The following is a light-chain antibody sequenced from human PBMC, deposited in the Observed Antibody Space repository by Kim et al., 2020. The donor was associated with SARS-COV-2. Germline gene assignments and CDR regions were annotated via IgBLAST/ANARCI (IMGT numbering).Light chain of an antibody. CDR1: QTVISRY. Sequence: EIVLTQSPGTLSLSPGERATLVCRASQTVISRYFAWYQQRPGQPPTLLMYAASRRATGIPDRFSGSGSGTDFTLTIDGLESEDFGVYYCQKYARPLHTLGQGTK. CDR3: QKYARPLHT. CDR2: AAS. J-gene: IGKJ1*01. V-gene: IGKV3-20*01.